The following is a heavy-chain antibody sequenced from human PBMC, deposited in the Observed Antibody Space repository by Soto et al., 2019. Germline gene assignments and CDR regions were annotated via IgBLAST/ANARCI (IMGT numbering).Heavy chain of an antibody. J-gene: IGHJ6*02. V-gene: IGHV4-59*03. D-gene: IGHD3-10*01. CDR3: AADFFGSGSSQSGRYYYGMDV. CDR2: IFDSAIT. Sequence: PSETLSLTCSVPGGSITNSYWSWIRQPPGQGLEWIGYIFDSAITRYNPSLKSRVTMSMDTSQNQVSLRLTSVTAADTAVYYCAADFFGSGSSQSGRYYYGMDVWGQGTTVTVYS. CDR1: GGSITNSY.